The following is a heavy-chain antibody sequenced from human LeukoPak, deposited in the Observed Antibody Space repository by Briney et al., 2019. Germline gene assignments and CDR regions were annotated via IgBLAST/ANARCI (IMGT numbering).Heavy chain of an antibody. D-gene: IGHD3-3*01. J-gene: IGHJ5*02. CDR1: GFPFGSYS. V-gene: IGHV3-21*01. CDR3: ARDPTIFGVPLGWFDP. Sequence: GGSLRLSCAASGFPFGSYSMNWVRQAPGKGLEWVSSISSSSSYIYYADSVKGRFTISRDNAKNSLYLQMNSLRAEDTAVYYCARDPTIFGVPLGWFDPWGQGTLVTVSS. CDR2: ISSSSSYI.